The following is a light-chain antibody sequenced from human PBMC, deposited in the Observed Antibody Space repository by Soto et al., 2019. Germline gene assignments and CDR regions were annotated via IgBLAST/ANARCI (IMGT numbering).Light chain of an antibody. Sequence: EIELTQSPGTLSLSQGERATLSSRASHSVTSSYLAWYQQKPGQAPRLLIYGASSRATGIPDMFSGSGSGTDITLTITRLEPEDFAVYDCQQYGSSPLTFGPGTKVDIK. CDR1: HSVTSSY. CDR2: GAS. V-gene: IGKV3-20*01. CDR3: QQYGSSPLT. J-gene: IGKJ3*01.